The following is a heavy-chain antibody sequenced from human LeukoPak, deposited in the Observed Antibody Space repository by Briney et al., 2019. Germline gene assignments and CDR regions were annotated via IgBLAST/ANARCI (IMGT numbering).Heavy chain of an antibody. V-gene: IGHV1-69*05. J-gene: IGHJ4*02. D-gene: IGHD3-3*01. CDR1: GGTFSSFT. CDR2: IIPQFGTP. Sequence: SVKVSCKASGGTFSSFTISWVRQAPGQGLEWMGSIIPQFGTPNYAQKLQGRLTISTDESTNTVYMELSSLRSEDTAVYYCARGYRPRTSLLSFLEDYWGQGTLVTVSS. CDR3: ARGYRPRTSLLSFLEDY.